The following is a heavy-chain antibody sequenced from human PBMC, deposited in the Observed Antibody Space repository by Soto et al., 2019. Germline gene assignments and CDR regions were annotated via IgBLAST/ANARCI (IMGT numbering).Heavy chain of an antibody. CDR3: ARHPIVVVIDVNWFDP. CDR2: IYYSGST. Sequence: SETLSLTCTVSGGSISSSSYYWGWLRQPPGKGLEWIGSIYYSGSTYYNPSLRSRVTISVDTSKNQFSLKLSSVTAADTAVYYCARHPIVVVIDVNWFDPWGQRTLVTVSS. CDR1: GGSISSSSYY. V-gene: IGHV4-39*01. J-gene: IGHJ5*02. D-gene: IGHD3-22*01.